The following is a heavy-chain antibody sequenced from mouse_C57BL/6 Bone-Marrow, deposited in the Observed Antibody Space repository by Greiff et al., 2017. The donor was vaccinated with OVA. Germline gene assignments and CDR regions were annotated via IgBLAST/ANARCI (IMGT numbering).Heavy chain of an antibody. D-gene: IGHD1-1*01. CDR2: IWSGGST. CDR1: GFSLTSYG. J-gene: IGHJ4*01. CDR3: ARSSFITTVVSPYYAMDY. Sequence: QVQLQQSGPGLVQPSQSLSITCTVSGFSLTSYGVHWVRQSPGKGLEWLGVIWSGGSTDYNAAFISRLSISKDNSKSQVFFKMNSLQADDTAIYYCARSSFITTVVSPYYAMDYWGQGTSVTVSS. V-gene: IGHV2-2*01.